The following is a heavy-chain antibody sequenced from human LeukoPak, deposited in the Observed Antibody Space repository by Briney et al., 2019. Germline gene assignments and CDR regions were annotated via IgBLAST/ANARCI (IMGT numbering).Heavy chain of an antibody. CDR2: IYCTGTT. J-gene: IGHJ4*02. CDR1: GNSISSSSYY. V-gene: IGHV4-39*01. Sequence: SETLSLTCTVSGNSISSSSYYWGWIRQTPGKGLEWIGSIYCTGTTNHNPSLESRLTISVDTSKNQFSLKLSSVTAADTVVYYCARGRTDYFDYWGQGTLVTVSS. CDR3: ARGRTDYFDY. D-gene: IGHD1-26*01.